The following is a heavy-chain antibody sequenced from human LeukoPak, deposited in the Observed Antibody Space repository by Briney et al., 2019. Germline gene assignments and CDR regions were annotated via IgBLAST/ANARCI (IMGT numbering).Heavy chain of an antibody. CDR1: GYTFTGYN. Sequence: ASVKVSCKASGYTFTGYNMYWVRQAPGQGLEWMGRINLNSGGTNYAQKFQVRVTMTKDTSISTAYMELSRLRSDDTAVYYCARGSSSSRNDYWGQGTLVTVSS. CDR3: ARGSSSSRNDY. D-gene: IGHD6-6*01. J-gene: IGHJ4*02. V-gene: IGHV1-2*06. CDR2: INLNSGGT.